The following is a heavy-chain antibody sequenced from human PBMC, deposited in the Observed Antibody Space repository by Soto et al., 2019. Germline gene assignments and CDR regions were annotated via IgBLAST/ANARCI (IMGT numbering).Heavy chain of an antibody. D-gene: IGHD3-9*01. CDR1: DDFISSYY. CDR3: ARADYEILTGSYAMDV. V-gene: IGHV4-4*07. Sequence: KPSETLSLTCTVSDDFISSYYWNWIRQPAGKGLEWIGRVSTNGATNYNPSLESRVTMSVDTSKNQFSLKLTSVTAADTAVYFCARADYEILTGSYAMDVWGQGIRVTVSS. J-gene: IGHJ6*02. CDR2: VSTNGAT.